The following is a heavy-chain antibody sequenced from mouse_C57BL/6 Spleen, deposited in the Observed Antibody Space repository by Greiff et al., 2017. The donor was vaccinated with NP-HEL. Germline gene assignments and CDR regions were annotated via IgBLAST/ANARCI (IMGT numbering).Heavy chain of an antibody. J-gene: IGHJ4*01. V-gene: IGHV1-15*01. CDR3: TRLTTVVATGAMDY. CDR1: GYTFTDYE. CDR2: IDPETGGT. D-gene: IGHD1-1*01. Sequence: QVQLKQSGAELVRPGASVTLSCKASGYTFTDYEMHWVKQTPVHGLEWIRAIDPETGGTAYNQKFEGKAILTADKSSSTAYRGLRSLTSEDSAVYYCTRLTTVVATGAMDYWGQGTSVTGSS.